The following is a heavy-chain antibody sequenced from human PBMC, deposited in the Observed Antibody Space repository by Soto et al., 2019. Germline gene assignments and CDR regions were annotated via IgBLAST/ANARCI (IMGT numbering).Heavy chain of an antibody. Sequence: SETLSLTCTVSGGSISSGDYYWSWIRQPPGKGLEWIGYIYYSGSTYYNPSLKSRVTISVDTSKNQFSLKLSSVTAADTAVYYCARGDSNYDRFDYWGQGTLVTVSS. CDR3: ARGDSNYDRFDY. J-gene: IGHJ4*02. CDR1: GGSISSGDYY. CDR2: IYYSGST. V-gene: IGHV4-30-4*01. D-gene: IGHD4-4*01.